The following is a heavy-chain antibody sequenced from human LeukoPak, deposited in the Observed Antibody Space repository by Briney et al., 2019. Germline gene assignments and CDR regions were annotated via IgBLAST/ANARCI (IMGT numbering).Heavy chain of an antibody. CDR1: GGSISSYY. D-gene: IGHD3-10*01. CDR2: IYYSGST. CDR3: ARHGSGSFDY. J-gene: IGHJ4*02. V-gene: IGHV4-59*08. Sequence: PSETLSLTCTVSGGSISSYYWSWIRQPPGKGLEWIGYIYYSGSTNYNPSLKSRVTISVDTSKNQFSLKLSSVTAADTAVYYCARHGSGSFDYWGQGTLVNVSS.